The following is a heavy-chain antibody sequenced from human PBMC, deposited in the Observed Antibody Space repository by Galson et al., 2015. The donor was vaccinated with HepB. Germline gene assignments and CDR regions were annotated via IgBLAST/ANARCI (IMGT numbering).Heavy chain of an antibody. CDR1: GGSLTGYY. D-gene: IGHD3-9*01. J-gene: IGHJ5*02. Sequence: SETLSLTCAVYGGSLTGYYWSWIRQAPGKGLEWIGEINYGGTTHYNPSLKSRVTTSVDTSKNQFSLKLSSVTAADTAVYYCARRLYLNGYYSGSWGQGTLVTVSS. CDR3: ARRLYLNGYYSGS. V-gene: IGHV4-34*01. CDR2: INYGGTT.